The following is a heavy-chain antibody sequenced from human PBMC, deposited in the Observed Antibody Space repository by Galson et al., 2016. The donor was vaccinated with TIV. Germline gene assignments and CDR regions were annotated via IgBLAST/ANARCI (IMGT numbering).Heavy chain of an antibody. Sequence: SLRLSCAASGFTFSSFGMHWVRQAPGKGLEWVAFIRYDGSRRYYADSVKGRFTIARDDSKNTLYLQMNVLRRDDSAVYYCASGVVAHTYYFNGMDVWGQGTTVTVSS. CDR1: GFTFSSFG. D-gene: IGHD2-15*01. V-gene: IGHV3-30*02. CDR2: IRYDGSRR. J-gene: IGHJ6*02. CDR3: ASGVVAHTYYFNGMDV.